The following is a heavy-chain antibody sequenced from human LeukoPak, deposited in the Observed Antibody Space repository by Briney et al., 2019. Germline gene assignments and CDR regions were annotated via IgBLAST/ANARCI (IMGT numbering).Heavy chain of an antibody. D-gene: IGHD1-1*01. CDR2: IWDDGSIK. CDR1: VFTFSSSG. Sequence: GGSLRLSCAPSVFTFSSSGMHRVRDAPGKGLECGAVIWDDGSIKHYAEFVKGRFTISRDNCKNKLYLQINSLGAEDTAVYYCARWRPNYNPSDYWGQGTLVTVSS. J-gene: IGHJ4*02. V-gene: IGHV3-33*01. CDR3: ARWRPNYNPSDY.